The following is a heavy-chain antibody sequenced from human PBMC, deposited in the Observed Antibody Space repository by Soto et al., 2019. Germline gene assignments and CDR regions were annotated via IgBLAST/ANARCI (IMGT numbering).Heavy chain of an antibody. J-gene: IGHJ4*02. Sequence: EVRLLESGGGLVQPGGSLRLSCAASGFTFSSYAMGWVRQAPGKGLEWVSGIDGSGGDTSFADSVKGRFTISRDNSENTLYLHMNSLRAEDTARYYCAKEIVDAAYVETSPFDFWGQGTLVTVSS. CDR2: IDGSGGDT. CDR1: GFTFSSYA. V-gene: IGHV3-23*01. CDR3: AKEIVDAAYVETSPFDF. D-gene: IGHD3-22*01.